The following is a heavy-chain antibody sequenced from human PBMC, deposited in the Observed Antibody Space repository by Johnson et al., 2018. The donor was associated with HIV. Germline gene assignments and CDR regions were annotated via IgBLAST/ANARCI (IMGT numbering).Heavy chain of an antibody. J-gene: IGHJ3*02. V-gene: IGHV3-33*01. CDR3: ARGNGRLSAFDI. CDR2: IWYDGSNK. Sequence: QVQLMESGGGVVQPGRSLRLSCAASGFTFSNYGMHWVRQAPGKGLEWVAVIWYDGSNKYYVDSVKGRFTISRDNGKNSLYLQMNSLRAEDTAVYYCARGNGRLSAFDIWGQGTMVTVSS. CDR1: GFTFSNYG.